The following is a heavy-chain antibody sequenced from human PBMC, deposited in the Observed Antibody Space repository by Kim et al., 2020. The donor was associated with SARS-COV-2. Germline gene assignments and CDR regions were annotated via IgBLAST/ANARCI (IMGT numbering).Heavy chain of an antibody. CDR2: IHYSGSI. Sequence: SETLSLTCSVSGASVSSGLYYWNWIRQPPGKGLESIGYIHYSGSIHYNPSLASRVNISVDTSKNQFSLNLYSVTAADTAFYYCARGSDPHKAGNWGQGTL. CDR3: ARGSDPHKAGN. CDR1: GASVSSGLYY. V-gene: IGHV4-61*01. J-gene: IGHJ4*02.